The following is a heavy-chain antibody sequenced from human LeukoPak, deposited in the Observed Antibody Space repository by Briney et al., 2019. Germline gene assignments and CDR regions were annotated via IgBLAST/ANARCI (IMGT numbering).Heavy chain of an antibody. CDR2: MWYDGSNK. V-gene: IGHV3-33*01. CDR3: ARDGYSGYDGVDY. CDR1: GFTFSSYG. Sequence: GGSLRLSCAASGFTFSSYGMHWVRQAPGKGLEWVAVMWYDGSNKYYADSVKGRFTISRDNSKNTLYLQMNSLRAEDTAVYYCARDGYSGYDGVDYWGQGTLVTVSS. J-gene: IGHJ4*02. D-gene: IGHD5-12*01.